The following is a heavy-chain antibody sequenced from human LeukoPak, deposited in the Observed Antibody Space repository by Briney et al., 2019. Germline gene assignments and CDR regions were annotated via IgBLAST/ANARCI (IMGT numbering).Heavy chain of an antibody. Sequence: GGSLRLSCAASGFTFSSYGMHWVRQAPGKGLEWMAFIRYDGSNKYYADSVKGRFTISRDNSKNTLYLQMNSLRAEDTAVYYCAKDIGDCSSTSCYRYYFDYWGQGTLVTVSS. J-gene: IGHJ4*02. D-gene: IGHD2-2*02. CDR1: GFTFSSYG. CDR2: IRYDGSNK. V-gene: IGHV3-30*02. CDR3: AKDIGDCSSTSCYRYYFDY.